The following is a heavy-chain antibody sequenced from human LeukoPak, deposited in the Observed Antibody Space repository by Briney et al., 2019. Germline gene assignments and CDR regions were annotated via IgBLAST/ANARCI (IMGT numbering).Heavy chain of an antibody. CDR2: ISGSGDST. J-gene: IGHJ4*02. Sequence: GGSLRLSCAASGFTFSSHAMSWVRQAPGKGLEWVSAISGSGDSTYYADSVKGRFTISRDNSKDTLYLQMNGLRAEDTAVYYCAITIAVAGTGGFFDYWGQGTLVTVSS. CDR1: GFTFSSHA. CDR3: AITIAVAGTGGFFDY. V-gene: IGHV3-23*01. D-gene: IGHD6-19*01.